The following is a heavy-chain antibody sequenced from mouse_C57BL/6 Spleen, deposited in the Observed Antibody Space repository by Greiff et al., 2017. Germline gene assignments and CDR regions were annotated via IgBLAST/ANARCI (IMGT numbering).Heavy chain of an antibody. CDR2: ISYDGSN. D-gene: IGHD1-1*01. V-gene: IGHV3-6*01. J-gene: IGHJ4*01. Sequence: DVQLQESGPGLVKPSQSLSLTCSVTGYSITSGYYWNWIRQFPGNKLEWMGYISYDGSNNYNPSLKNRISITRDTSKNQFFLKLNSVTTEDTATYYCARDYGSSSDAMDYWGQGTSVTVSS. CDR1: GYSITSGYY. CDR3: ARDYGSSSDAMDY.